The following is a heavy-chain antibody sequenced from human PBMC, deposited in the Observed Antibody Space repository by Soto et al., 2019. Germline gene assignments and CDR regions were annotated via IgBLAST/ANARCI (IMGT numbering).Heavy chain of an antibody. CDR1: RVSIIRSF. CDR3: ARAGGVKRCYYKRGPYYYGMDV. CDR2: IYYNGST. V-gene: IGHV4-59*01. Sequence: SSETLSLTYPPPRVSIIRSFWSWIRQPPGKGLQWFGYIYYNGSTAYNPSLQSRVTISLDTSRHFSLTLRSVTAADTAVYYCARAGGVKRCYYKRGPYYYGMDVWGQGTTVTV. D-gene: IGHD3-10*01. J-gene: IGHJ6*02.